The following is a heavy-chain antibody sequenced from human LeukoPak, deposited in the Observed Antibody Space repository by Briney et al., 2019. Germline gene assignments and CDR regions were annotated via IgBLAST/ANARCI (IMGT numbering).Heavy chain of an antibody. J-gene: IGHJ4*02. CDR1: GFTFSSYA. D-gene: IGHD3-22*01. V-gene: IGHV3-23*01. CDR3: TTHLLMIVVVITFDY. CDR2: ISGSRGGT. Sequence: GGSLRLSCAASGFTFSSYAMSWVRQAPGKGLEWVSAISGSRGGTYYADSVKGRFTISRDNSKNTLYLQMNSLKTEDTAVYSYTTHLLMIVVVITFDYWGQGTLVTVSS.